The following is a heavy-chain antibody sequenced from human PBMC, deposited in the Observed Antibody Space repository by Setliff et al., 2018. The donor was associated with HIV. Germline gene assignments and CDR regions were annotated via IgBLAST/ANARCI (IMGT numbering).Heavy chain of an antibody. CDR1: GFTFSNYA. D-gene: IGHD5-12*01. J-gene: IGHJ4*02. CDR2: IKQDGSEN. CDR3: AREALSRDGYSYFDY. Sequence: GGSLRLSCAASGFTFSNYAMTWVRQAPGKGLEWVANIKQDGSENYFVDSVKGRFTISRDNTRSSLFLHMDSLTAEDTAVYYCAREALSRDGYSYFDYWGQGTLVTVSS. V-gene: IGHV3-7*01.